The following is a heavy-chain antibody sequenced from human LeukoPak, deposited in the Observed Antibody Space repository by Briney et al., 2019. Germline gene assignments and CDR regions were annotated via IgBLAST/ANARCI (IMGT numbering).Heavy chain of an antibody. V-gene: IGHV3-21*01. CDR2: ISSSSSYI. Sequence: DPGGSLRLSCAASGFTFSSYSMNWVRQAPGKGLEWVSSISSSSSYIYYADSVKGRFTISRDNAKNSLYLQMNSLRAEDTAVYYCASTVGAFSPIDYWGQGTLVTVSS. D-gene: IGHD1-26*01. J-gene: IGHJ4*02. CDR1: GFTFSSYS. CDR3: ASTVGAFSPIDY.